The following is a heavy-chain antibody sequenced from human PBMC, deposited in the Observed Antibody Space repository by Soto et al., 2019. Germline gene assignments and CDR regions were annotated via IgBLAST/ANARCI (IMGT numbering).Heavy chain of an antibody. CDR3: ARRGYSDFWTGYYSLCYFGV. V-gene: IGHV4-31*03. D-gene: IGHD3-3*01. CDR2: INYSGST. CDR1: GGSISSGGYY. J-gene: IGHJ4*02. Sequence: SETLSLTCTVSGGSISSGGYYWSWFRQHPGKGLEWIGYINYSGSTYYNPSLNSRVTISVDASKNQFSLKLSSETAADTAVYYCARRGYSDFWTGYYSLCYFGVCGQGT.